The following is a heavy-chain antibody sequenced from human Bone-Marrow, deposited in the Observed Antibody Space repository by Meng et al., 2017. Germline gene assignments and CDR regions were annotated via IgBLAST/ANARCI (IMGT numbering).Heavy chain of an antibody. CDR2: ISAYNGNT. Sequence: QLQLVQSVAEVKKPGASVKVSWKASGYTFTSYGISWVRQAPGQGLEWMGWISAYNGNTNYAQKLQGRVTMTTDTSTSTAYMELRSLRSDDTAVYYCARDARWLQLLAFDYWGQGTLVTVSS. J-gene: IGHJ4*02. CDR1: GYTFTSYG. V-gene: IGHV1-18*01. D-gene: IGHD5-24*01. CDR3: ARDARWLQLLAFDY.